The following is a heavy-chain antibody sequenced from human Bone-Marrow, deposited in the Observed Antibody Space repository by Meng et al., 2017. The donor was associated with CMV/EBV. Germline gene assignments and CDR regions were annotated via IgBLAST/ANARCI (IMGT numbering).Heavy chain of an antibody. CDR2: IYYSGST. CDR3: ARQPFGYSSSWYYFDY. V-gene: IGHV4-39*01. CDR1: GGSISSSSYY. D-gene: IGHD6-13*01. Sequence: GSLRLSCTVSGGSISSSSYYWGWIRQPPGKGLEWIGSIYYSGSTYYNPSLKSRVTISVDTSKNQISLKLSSVTAADTAVYYCARQPFGYSSSWYYFDYWGQGTLVTVSS. J-gene: IGHJ4*02.